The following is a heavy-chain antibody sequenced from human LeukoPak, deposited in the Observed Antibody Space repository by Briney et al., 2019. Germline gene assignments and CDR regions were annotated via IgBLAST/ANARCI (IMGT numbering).Heavy chain of an antibody. J-gene: IGHJ4*02. CDR3: VYGSDSDYGGYPGLFDY. CDR1: GFTFSTYA. V-gene: IGHV3-23*01. D-gene: IGHD4/OR15-4a*01. CDR2: ITGSGDST. Sequence: GGSLRLSCAASGFTFSTYAMSWVRQAPGKGLEWVSAITGSGDSTYYTDSVKGRFSVSRDNSKNTVYLQMNSLGVEDTAVYYCVYGSDSDYGGYPGLFDYWGQGTLVTVSS.